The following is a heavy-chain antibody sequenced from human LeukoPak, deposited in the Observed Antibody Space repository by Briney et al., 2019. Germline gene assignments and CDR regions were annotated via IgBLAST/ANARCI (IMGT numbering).Heavy chain of an antibody. CDR3: ARGHPRDPRGYYNGMDV. CDR1: GFTFGSYS. Sequence: GGCLRLSCAASGFTFGSYSMNWVRQAPGEGLGWVSYISSGGSTIYYADSVKGRFTISRDNAKNSLYVQMNSLRDEDTAAYYCARGHPRDPRGYYNGMDVWGQGTTVTVSS. CDR2: ISSGGSTI. V-gene: IGHV3-48*02. J-gene: IGHJ6*02. D-gene: IGHD1-26*01.